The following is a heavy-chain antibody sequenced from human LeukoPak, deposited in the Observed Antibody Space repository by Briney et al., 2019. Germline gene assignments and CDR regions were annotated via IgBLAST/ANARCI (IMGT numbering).Heavy chain of an antibody. J-gene: IGHJ4*02. CDR1: GYSISSGYY. Sequence: SETLSLTCTVSGYSISSGYYWGWIRQPPGKGLEWIGSIYHSGSTYYNPSLKSRVTISVDTSKNQFSLTLTSVTAADTAVYYCARQIGFGVPLVFDYWGQGTLVTVSS. D-gene: IGHD3-16*01. CDR2: IYHSGST. CDR3: ARQIGFGVPLVFDY. V-gene: IGHV4-38-2*02.